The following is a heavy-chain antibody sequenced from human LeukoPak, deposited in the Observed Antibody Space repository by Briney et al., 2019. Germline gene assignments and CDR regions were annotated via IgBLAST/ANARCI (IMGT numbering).Heavy chain of an antibody. D-gene: IGHD7-27*01. CDR2: FSGSGGST. Sequence: GGSLRLSCAASGFTFSSYAMSWVRQAPGEGLQWVSSFSGSGGSTYYADSVKGRFTISRDNSKNTLYLQMNSLRVEDTAVYYCARDLAWGAFDYWGQGTLVTVSS. V-gene: IGHV3-23*01. CDR1: GFTFSSYA. J-gene: IGHJ4*02. CDR3: ARDLAWGAFDY.